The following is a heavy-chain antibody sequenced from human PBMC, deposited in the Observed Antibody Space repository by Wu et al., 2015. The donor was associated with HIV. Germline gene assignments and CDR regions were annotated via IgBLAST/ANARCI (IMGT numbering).Heavy chain of an antibody. D-gene: IGHD3-10*01. CDR1: GGTFSSMFSSYA. CDR3: ARDRSSGSYFEP. Sequence: QVQLVQSGAEVRKPGSSVKVSCKASGGTFSSMFSSYAITWVRQAPGQGLEWMGTVIPIFGKLNYAQRFQGRVTITADESMTTAYMELSSLRSGDTAVYYCARDRSSGSYFEPWGQGTLVTVTS. J-gene: IGHJ5*02. CDR2: VIPIFGKL. V-gene: IGHV1-69*13.